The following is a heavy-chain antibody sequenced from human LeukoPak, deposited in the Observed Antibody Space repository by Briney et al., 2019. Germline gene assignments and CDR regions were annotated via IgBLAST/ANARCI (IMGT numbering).Heavy chain of an antibody. CDR1: GFTFDDYA. D-gene: IGHD4-17*01. CDR3: ATPGPAYGDYEEGH. Sequence: GGSLRLSCAASGFTFDDYAMHWVRQAPGKGLEWVSGISWNSGSIGYADSVKGRFTISRDNSKNTLYLQMNSLRAEDTAVYYCATPGPAYGDYEEGHWGQGTLVTVSS. J-gene: IGHJ4*02. V-gene: IGHV3-9*01. CDR2: ISWNSGSI.